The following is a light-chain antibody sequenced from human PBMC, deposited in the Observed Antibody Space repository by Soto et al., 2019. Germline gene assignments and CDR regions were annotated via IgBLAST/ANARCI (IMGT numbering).Light chain of an antibody. CDR3: GSYTDTSSYVL. V-gene: IGLV2-14*01. CDR2: DVT. CDR1: SSDVGGYKF. J-gene: IGLJ2*01. Sequence: QSVLTQPASVSGSPGQSITISCTGTSSDVGGYKFVSWYQHHPGEAPKLIIYDVTNRPSGISNRFSGSKSGNTASLTISGLRAEDEADYYCGSYTDTSSYVLFGGGTKVTVL.